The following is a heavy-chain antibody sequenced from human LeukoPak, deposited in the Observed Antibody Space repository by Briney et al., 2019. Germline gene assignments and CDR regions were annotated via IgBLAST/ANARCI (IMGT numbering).Heavy chain of an antibody. CDR1: GGTFSSYA. Sequence: SVKVSCKASGGTFSSYAINWVRQAPGQGLEWMGRIVPIFGTTNYAQKFHGRVTITTDESTSTAYMELSSLRSEDTAVYYCARDLGERGSSWSLPAHGFDIWGQGTMVTVSS. CDR2: IVPIFGTT. CDR3: ARDLGERGSSWSLPAHGFDI. V-gene: IGHV1-69*05. D-gene: IGHD6-13*01. J-gene: IGHJ3*02.